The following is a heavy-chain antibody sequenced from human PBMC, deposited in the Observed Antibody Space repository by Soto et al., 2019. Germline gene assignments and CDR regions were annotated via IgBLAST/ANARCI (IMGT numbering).Heavy chain of an antibody. V-gene: IGHV3-33*01. Sequence: QVQLVESGGGVVQPGRSLRLSCAASGFMFSSHGMHWIRQAPGKGLEWVAVIWYDGSNKYYADSVKGRFIISRDNSKNTLYLQMNSLRVEDTAVHYCGPDTLDYWGQGTLVTVSS. CDR2: IWYDGSNK. J-gene: IGHJ4*02. CDR3: GPDTLDY. CDR1: GFMFSSHG.